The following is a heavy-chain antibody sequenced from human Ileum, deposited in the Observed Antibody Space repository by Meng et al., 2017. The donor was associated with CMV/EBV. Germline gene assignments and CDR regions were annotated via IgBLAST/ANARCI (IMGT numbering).Heavy chain of an antibody. Sequence: SLTCTVSGGSISSFYWTWIRQPPGKGLEWIGYISNSGSTNYNPSLKSRLTMSVDASQNQFSLNLSSVTAADTAVYYCARGRVYYYGWNPPYGMDVWGQGTTVTVSS. CDR2: ISNSGST. CDR1: GGSISSFY. V-gene: IGHV4-59*01. D-gene: IGHD3-10*01. J-gene: IGHJ6*02. CDR3: ARGRVYYYGWNPPYGMDV.